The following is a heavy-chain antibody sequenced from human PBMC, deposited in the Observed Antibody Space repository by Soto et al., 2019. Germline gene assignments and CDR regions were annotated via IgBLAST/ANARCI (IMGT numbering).Heavy chain of an antibody. D-gene: IGHD6-19*01. J-gene: IGHJ4*02. CDR2: LSWNSGTI. V-gene: IGHV3-9*01. CDR3: AKAESSGWYYSLDY. CDR1: GFTFDDYA. Sequence: EVQLVESGGGLVQPGTSLRLSCAASGFTFDDYAMHWVWQVPGKGLEWVSGLSWNSGTIDYADSVKGRFTISRDNAKNSLHLQMNSLKPEDTAFYYCAKAESSGWYYSLDYWGQGTLVTVSS.